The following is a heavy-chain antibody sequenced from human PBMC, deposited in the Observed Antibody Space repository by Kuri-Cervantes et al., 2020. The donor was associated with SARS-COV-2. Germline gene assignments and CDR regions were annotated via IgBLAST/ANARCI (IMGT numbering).Heavy chain of an antibody. V-gene: IGHV3-20*04. CDR3: ARQQLALYYYYYMDV. CDR2: INWNGGST. CDR1: GFTFSSYA. Sequence: GESLKISCAASGFTFSSYAMSWVRQAPGKGLEWVSGINWNGGSTGYAGSVKGRFTISRDNAKNSLYLQMNSLRAEDTALYYCARQQLALYYYYYMDVWGKGTTVTVSS. J-gene: IGHJ6*03. D-gene: IGHD6-13*01.